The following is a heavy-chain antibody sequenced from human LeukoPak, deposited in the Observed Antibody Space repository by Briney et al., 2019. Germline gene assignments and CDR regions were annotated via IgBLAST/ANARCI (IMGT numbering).Heavy chain of an antibody. CDR1: SASISSYY. V-gene: IGHV4-59*01. CDR2: IYFSGSA. J-gene: IGHJ4*02. Sequence: KPSETLSLTCTVSSASISSYYWSWLRQPPGKGLEWIAYIYFSGSANYNPSLQSRATISLDTSKNQFSLKLSSVTAADTAVYYCARGASVDTAMVPFDYWGQGTLVTVSS. D-gene: IGHD5-18*01. CDR3: ARGASVDTAMVPFDY.